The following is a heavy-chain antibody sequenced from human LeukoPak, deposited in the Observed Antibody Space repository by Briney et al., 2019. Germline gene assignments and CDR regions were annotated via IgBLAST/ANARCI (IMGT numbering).Heavy chain of an antibody. CDR2: LNCNGGST. D-gene: IGHD4-11*01. Sequence: GGSLRLSCAASGYTFDDYYMSWVRQAPGKGLEWVCGLNCNGGSTGYADSVKGRFNISRDNAKHSLYMGVNSLRAEHTALYFCVRDCSNSISPDYWGQGTLVTVSS. CDR3: VRDCSNSISPDY. CDR1: GYTFDDYY. J-gene: IGHJ4*02. V-gene: IGHV3-20*04.